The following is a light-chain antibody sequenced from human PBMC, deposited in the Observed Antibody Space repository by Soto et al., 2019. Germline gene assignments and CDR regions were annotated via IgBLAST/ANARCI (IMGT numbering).Light chain of an antibody. CDR2: DAS. Sequence: DIQMTQSPSTLSASVGDRVTITCRASQSIARWVAWYQQKPGQAPKLLIYDASTLESGVPSRFSGSGSGTEFTLTIISLHPDDIATYYCQQYNSYWTFGPWTKVEIK. V-gene: IGKV1-5*01. CDR1: QSIARW. CDR3: QQYNSYWT. J-gene: IGKJ1*01.